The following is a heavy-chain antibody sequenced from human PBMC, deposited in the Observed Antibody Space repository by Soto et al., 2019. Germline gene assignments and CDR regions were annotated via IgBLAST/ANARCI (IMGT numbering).Heavy chain of an antibody. CDR1: GYTFTGYY. J-gene: IGHJ4*02. CDR3: ALDSSGWYYFDY. Sequence: QVQLVQSGAEVKKPGASVKVSCKASGYTFTGYYMHWVRQAPGQGLEWMGWINPNSGGTNDAQKFQGGVTMTRDTSISTAYMELSRLRSDDTAVYYCALDSSGWYYFDYWGQGTLVTVSS. D-gene: IGHD6-19*01. V-gene: IGHV1-2*02. CDR2: INPNSGGT.